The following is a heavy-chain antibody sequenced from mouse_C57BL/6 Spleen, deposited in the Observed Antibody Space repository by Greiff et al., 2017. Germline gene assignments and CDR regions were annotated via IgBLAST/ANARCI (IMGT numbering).Heavy chain of an antibody. CDR2: ISDGGSYT. J-gene: IGHJ2*01. CDR3: ARVDGYYGNFDY. CDR1: GFTFSSYA. Sequence: EVKLVESGGGLVKPGGSLKLSCAASGFTFSSYAMSWVRQTPEKRLEWVATISDGGSYTYYPDNVKGRFTISRDNAKNNLYLQMSHLKSEDTAMYYCARVDGYYGNFDYWGQGTTLTVSS. D-gene: IGHD2-3*01. V-gene: IGHV5-4*03.